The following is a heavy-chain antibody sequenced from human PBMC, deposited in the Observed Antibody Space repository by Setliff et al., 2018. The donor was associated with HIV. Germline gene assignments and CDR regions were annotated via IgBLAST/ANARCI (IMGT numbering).Heavy chain of an antibody. CDR1: GGSFSSYT. CDR3: AGERGYFRITMIVVASFDI. CDR2: ILPILGIA. D-gene: IGHD3-22*01. J-gene: IGHJ3*02. Sequence: ASVKVSCKASGGSFSSYTISWVRQAPGQGLEWRGRILPILGIANYAQKFQGRVTITADKSTSTAYMELSSLRSEDTAVYYCAGERGYFRITMIVVASFDILGQGTMVTVSS. V-gene: IGHV1-69*04.